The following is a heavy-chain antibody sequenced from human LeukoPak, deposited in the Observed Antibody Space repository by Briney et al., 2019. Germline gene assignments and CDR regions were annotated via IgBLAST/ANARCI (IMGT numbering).Heavy chain of an antibody. CDR1: GGTFSSYA. CDR3: ARVGQRTDYYDSSGSFYYFDY. V-gene: IGHV1-2*02. D-gene: IGHD3-22*01. Sequence: ASVKVSCKASGGTFSSYAISWVRQAPGQGLEWMGWINPNSGGTNYAQKFQGRVTMTRDTSISTAYMELSRLRSDDTAVYYCARVGQRTDYYDSSGSFYYFDYWGQGTLVTVSS. J-gene: IGHJ4*02. CDR2: INPNSGGT.